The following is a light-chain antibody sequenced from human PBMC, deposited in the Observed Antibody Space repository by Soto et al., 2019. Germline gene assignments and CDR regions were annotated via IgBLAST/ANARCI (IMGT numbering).Light chain of an antibody. J-gene: IGLJ1*01. CDR3: AAWDESVNGYV. CDR2: SHN. CDR1: SSNIGSNT. V-gene: IGLV1-44*01. Sequence: QSVLTQPPSASGTPGQRVTISCSGSSSNIGSNTVNWYQQLPGTAPKLLIYSHNQRPSGVPDRFSGSQSGTSASLAISGLQSEDESDYYCAAWDESVNGYVFGTGTKLTVL.